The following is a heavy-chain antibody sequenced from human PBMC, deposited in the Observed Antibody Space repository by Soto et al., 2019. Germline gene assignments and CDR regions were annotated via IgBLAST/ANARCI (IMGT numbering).Heavy chain of an antibody. CDR2: ISYDGSNK. D-gene: IGHD4-4*01. CDR1: GATFSSYA. J-gene: IGHJ5*02. CDR3: ARGTPPYSLNNWFDP. V-gene: IGHV3-30-3*01. Sequence: SCKASGATFSSYAIPCVRQAPGKGLEWVAVISYDGSNKYYADSVKGRFTISRDNSKNTLYLHMNSLRAEDTAVYYCARGTPPYSLNNWFDPWGQGTRVTVSS.